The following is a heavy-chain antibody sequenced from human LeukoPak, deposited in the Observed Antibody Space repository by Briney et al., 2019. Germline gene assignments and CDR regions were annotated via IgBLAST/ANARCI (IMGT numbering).Heavy chain of an antibody. V-gene: IGHV4-34*01. Sequence: SETLSLTCAVYGGSFSGYYWSWIRQPPGKGLEWIGEINHSGSTNYNPSLKSRVTISVDTSKNQFSLKLSSVTAADTAVYYCARVGRIGALFVWGLSLDYWGQGTLVTVSS. CDR3: ARVGRIGALFVWGLSLDY. J-gene: IGHJ4*02. CDR1: GGSFSGYY. CDR2: INHSGST. D-gene: IGHD3-16*01.